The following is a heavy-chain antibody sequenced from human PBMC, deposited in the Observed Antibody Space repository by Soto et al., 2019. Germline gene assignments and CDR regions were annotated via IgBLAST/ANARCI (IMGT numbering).Heavy chain of an antibody. J-gene: IGHJ3*02. V-gene: IGHV1-3*05. CDR2: INAGNGNT. CDR3: ARDSVENCGGDCSSIRAFDI. CDR1: GYTFTSYA. D-gene: IGHD2-21*02. Sequence: QVQLVQSGAEEKKPGASVKVSCKASGYTFTSYAMHWVRQAPGQRLEWMGWINAGNGNTKYSQKFQGRVTITRDTSASTAYMELSSLRSEDTAVYYCARDSVENCGGDCSSIRAFDIWGQGTMVTVSS.